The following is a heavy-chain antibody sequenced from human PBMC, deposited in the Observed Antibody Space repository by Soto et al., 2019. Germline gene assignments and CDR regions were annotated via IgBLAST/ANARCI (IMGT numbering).Heavy chain of an antibody. D-gene: IGHD6-13*01. Sequence: QVQLVESGGGVVQPGRSLRLSCAASGFTFSSYGMHWVRQAPGKGLEGVAVIWYDGSNKYYADSVKGRFTISRDNSKNTLYLQMNSLRAEDTAVYYCARGSSTYGMDVWGQGTTVTVSS. CDR2: IWYDGSNK. V-gene: IGHV3-33*01. J-gene: IGHJ6*02. CDR1: GFTFSSYG. CDR3: ARGSSTYGMDV.